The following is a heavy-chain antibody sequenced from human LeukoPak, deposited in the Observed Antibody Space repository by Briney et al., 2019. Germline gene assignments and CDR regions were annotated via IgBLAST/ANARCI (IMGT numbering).Heavy chain of an antibody. J-gene: IGHJ4*02. CDR1: GFTFSSYA. CDR2: ISGSGGNT. CDR3: AKGPSKDTTIDY. Sequence: GGSLRLSCAASGFTFSSYAMSWVRQAPGKGLEWVSAISGSGGNTYYADSVKGRFTISRDNSKNTLYLQMNSLRAEDTAVYYCAKGPSKDTTIDYWGQGTLVTVSS. V-gene: IGHV3-23*01. D-gene: IGHD5-18*01.